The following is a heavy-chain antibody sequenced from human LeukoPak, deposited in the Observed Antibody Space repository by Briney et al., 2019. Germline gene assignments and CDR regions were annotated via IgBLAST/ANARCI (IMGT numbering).Heavy chain of an antibody. V-gene: IGHV4-61*02. CDR1: GGSITFGSYY. Sequence: SETLSLTCTVSGGSITFGSYYWTWIRHPAGKCLEWIGRIYTSGRTFYNPSLKSRVTISMDTSMNQFYLRLNSVTAADTAVYYCARARVIPASFDDWGQGALVTVSS. CDR2: IYTSGRT. CDR3: ARARVIPASFDD. J-gene: IGHJ4*02. D-gene: IGHD3-16*02.